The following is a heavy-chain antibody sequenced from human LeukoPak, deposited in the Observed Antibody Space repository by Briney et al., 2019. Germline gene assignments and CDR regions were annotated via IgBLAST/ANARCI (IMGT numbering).Heavy chain of an antibody. CDR3: ARESERYGSGSYYSLFDY. D-gene: IGHD3-10*01. V-gene: IGHV3-74*01. CDR2: INSDGSST. Sequence: PGGSLRLSCAASGFTFSSYWMHWVRQAPGKGLVWVSRINSDGSSTSYADTVKGRFTISRDNAKNTLYLQMNSLRAEDTAVYYCARESERYGSGSYYSLFDYWGQGTLVTVSS. CDR1: GFTFSSYW. J-gene: IGHJ4*02.